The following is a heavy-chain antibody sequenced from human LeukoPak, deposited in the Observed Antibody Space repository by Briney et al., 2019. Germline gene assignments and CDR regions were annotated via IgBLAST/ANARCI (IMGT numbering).Heavy chain of an antibody. CDR2: ISSSSSYI. CDR3: ARDGLDPSGWYHYYYYYGMDV. D-gene: IGHD6-19*01. CDR1: GFTFSSYS. J-gene: IGHJ6*02. Sequence: GGSLRLSCAASGFTFSSYSMNWVRQAPGKGLGWVSSISSSSSYIYYADSVKGRFTISRDNAKNSLYLQMNSLRAEDTAVYYCARDGLDPSGWYHYYYYYGMDVWGQGTTVTVSS. V-gene: IGHV3-21*01.